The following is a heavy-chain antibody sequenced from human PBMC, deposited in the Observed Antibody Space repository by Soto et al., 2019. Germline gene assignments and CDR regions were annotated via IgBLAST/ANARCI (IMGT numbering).Heavy chain of an antibody. V-gene: IGHV4-59*01. J-gene: IGHJ4*02. Sequence: QVQLQESGPGLVKPSETLSLTCTVSGGSISSYYWSWIRQPPGKGLEWIGDIYYSGSTNYNPSLKSRVTISVDTSKNQFSLKLSSVTAADTAVYYCARMRNILTGYPGRFDYWGQGTLVTVSS. CDR2: IYYSGST. CDR3: ARMRNILTGYPGRFDY. CDR1: GGSISSYY. D-gene: IGHD3-9*01.